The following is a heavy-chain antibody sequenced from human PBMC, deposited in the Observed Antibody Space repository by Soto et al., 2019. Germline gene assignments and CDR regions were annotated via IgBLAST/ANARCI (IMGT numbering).Heavy chain of an antibody. CDR3: ARSMYYSDGSNYSPFDY. CDR2: FYYTGST. Sequence: PSETLSLTCTVSGGSVSSGNYYWSWIRQPPGKGLEWIGYFYYTGSTNYNPSLKSRVTISIDASKNQFSLGLSSVTAADTAVYYCARSMYYSDGSNYSPFDYWGQGTLVTVSS. CDR1: GGSVSSGNYY. D-gene: IGHD3-22*01. V-gene: IGHV4-61*01. J-gene: IGHJ4*02.